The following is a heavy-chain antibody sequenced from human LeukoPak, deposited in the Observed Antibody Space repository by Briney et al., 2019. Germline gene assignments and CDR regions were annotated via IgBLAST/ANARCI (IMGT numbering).Heavy chain of an antibody. V-gene: IGHV3-23*01. J-gene: IGHJ4*02. CDR1: GFTFSSYA. CDR2: ISGSGGST. Sequence: PGGSLRLSCAASGFTFSSYAMSWVRQAPGKGLEWVSAISGSGGSTYYADSVKGRFTISRDNSKNTLYLQMNSLRAEDTAVYYCAKDQFPRSSGCYGFVFEVDYWGQGTLVTVSS. CDR3: AKDQFPRSSGCYGFVFEVDY. D-gene: IGHD3-22*01.